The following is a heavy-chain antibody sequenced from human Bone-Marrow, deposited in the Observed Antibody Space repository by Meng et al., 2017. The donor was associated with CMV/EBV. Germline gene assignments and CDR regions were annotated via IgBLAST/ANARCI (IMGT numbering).Heavy chain of an antibody. Sequence: SETLSLTCAVSGGSISSSSDYGGWIRQPPGKGLEWIGTFHYSGSTYYNPSLKSRVTISVDRSKNQFSLRLNSVTAADTAVYYCDNVRDIVIVRAGNWGQGTLVTVSS. J-gene: IGHJ4*02. CDR3: DNVRDIVIVRAGN. CDR2: FHYSGST. CDR1: GGSISSSSDY. D-gene: IGHD2-15*01. V-gene: IGHV4-39*07.